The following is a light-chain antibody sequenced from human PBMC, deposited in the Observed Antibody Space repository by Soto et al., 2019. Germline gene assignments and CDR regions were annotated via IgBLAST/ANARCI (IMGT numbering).Light chain of an antibody. J-gene: IGKJ3*01. V-gene: IGKV1-27*01. CDR2: AAS. CDR3: QRYNGARET. Sequence: DIQMTQSPSSRSASVGDRVTITCRASQDIRNNLAWYQQKPGKVPKVLIYAASTLQSGFPSRFSGSGSGTDFTLTISSLQPEDVATYYCQRYNGARETFGPGTKVDIK. CDR1: QDIRNN.